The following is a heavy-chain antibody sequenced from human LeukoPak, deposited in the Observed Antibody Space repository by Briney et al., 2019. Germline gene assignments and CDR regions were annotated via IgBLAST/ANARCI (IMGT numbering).Heavy chain of an antibody. D-gene: IGHD6-19*01. CDR1: GFTFSSYA. J-gene: IGHJ5*02. Sequence: GGSLRLSCAASGFTFSSYAMHWVRQAPGKGLEWVAIISYDGGNKYYADSVKGRFTISRDNSKNTLYLQMNSLRAEDTAVYYCAKDIGGSGFTWGQGTLVTVSS. V-gene: IGHV3-30*04. CDR2: ISYDGGNK. CDR3: AKDIGGSGFT.